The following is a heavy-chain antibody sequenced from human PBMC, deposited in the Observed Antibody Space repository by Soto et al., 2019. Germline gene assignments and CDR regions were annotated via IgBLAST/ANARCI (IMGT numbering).Heavy chain of an antibody. Sequence: GGSLRLSCAASGFSFSSYGIHWVRQAPGKGLEWVAVMSYDGNSEYYADSVKGRFTISKDYSKNTLDLQMNSLRAEDTAVYYCARDFSNSATFFDYWGQGTLVTVSS. CDR2: MSYDGNSE. D-gene: IGHD4-4*01. V-gene: IGHV3-30-3*01. CDR1: GFSFSSYG. CDR3: ARDFSNSATFFDY. J-gene: IGHJ4*02.